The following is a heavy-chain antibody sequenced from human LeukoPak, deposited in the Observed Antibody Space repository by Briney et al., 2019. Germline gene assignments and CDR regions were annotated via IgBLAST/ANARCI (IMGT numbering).Heavy chain of an antibody. J-gene: IGHJ4*02. CDR2: IYYSGST. CDR3: ARAKYPFDSSGYYPECYFDY. V-gene: IGHV4-59*01. Sequence: SETLSLTCTVSGGSISSYYWSWIRQPPGKGLEWIGYIYYSGSTNYNPSLKSRVTISVDTSKNQFSLKLSSVTAADTAVYYCARAKYPFDSSGYYPECYFDYWGQGTLVAVSS. D-gene: IGHD3-22*01. CDR1: GGSISSYY.